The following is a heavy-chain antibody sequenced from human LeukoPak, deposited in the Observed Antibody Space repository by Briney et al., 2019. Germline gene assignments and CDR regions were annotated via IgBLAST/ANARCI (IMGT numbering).Heavy chain of an antibody. Sequence: GGSLRLSCAASGFTFSSYWMHWVRQTPGKGLVWVSRINSDGSTTNYADSVKGRFTISRDNAKNTLYLQMNSLRAEDTAVYYCAREKGAPIENNWFDPWGQGTLVTVSS. D-gene: IGHD1-26*01. CDR2: INSDGSTT. CDR1: GFTFSSYW. CDR3: AREKGAPIENNWFDP. J-gene: IGHJ5*02. V-gene: IGHV3-74*01.